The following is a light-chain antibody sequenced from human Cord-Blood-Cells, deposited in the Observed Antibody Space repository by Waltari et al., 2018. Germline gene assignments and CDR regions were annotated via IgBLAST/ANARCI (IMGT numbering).Light chain of an antibody. J-gene: IGKJ1*01. CDR1: QSISSW. CDR3: QQYNSYWT. Sequence: DIQMTQSPYTLSASVGDSVTITCRASQSISSWLAWYQQRPGKAPKLLIYDASSLESGVPSRFSGSGSGTEFTLTISSLQPDDFATYYCQQYNSYWTFGQGTKVEIK. V-gene: IGKV1-5*01. CDR2: DAS.